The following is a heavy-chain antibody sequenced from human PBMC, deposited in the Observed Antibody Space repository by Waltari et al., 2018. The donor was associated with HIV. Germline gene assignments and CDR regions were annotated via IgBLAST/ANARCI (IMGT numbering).Heavy chain of an antibody. CDR2: SSSSGKTI. D-gene: IGHD3-22*01. J-gene: IGHJ4*02. CDR3: ARDRYYDTSGYRSLDY. Sequence: QVQLVESGGGLVEPGGSLRLSCAASGFTFSDYYMNWIRQPPGKGLEVVSYSSSSGKTIYYADSVKGRFTRSRDNAKDSLYLQLNSLIAEETAVYYWARDRYYDTSGYRSLDYWGQGPLFTVSS. V-gene: IGHV3-11*01. CDR1: GFTFSDYY.